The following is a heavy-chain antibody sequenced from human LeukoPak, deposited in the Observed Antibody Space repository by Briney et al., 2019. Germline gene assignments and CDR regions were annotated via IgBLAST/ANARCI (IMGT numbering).Heavy chain of an antibody. D-gene: IGHD2-2*01. J-gene: IGHJ4*02. Sequence: PSETLSLTCTVSGGSISSSSYYWGWIRQPPGKGLEWIGRIYYSGSTYYNPSLKSRVTISVDTFKNQFSLKLSSVTAADTAVYYCARQLGYCSSTSCYADKVDYWGQGTLVTVSS. CDR1: GGSISSSSYY. V-gene: IGHV4-39*01. CDR2: IYYSGST. CDR3: ARQLGYCSSTSCYADKVDY.